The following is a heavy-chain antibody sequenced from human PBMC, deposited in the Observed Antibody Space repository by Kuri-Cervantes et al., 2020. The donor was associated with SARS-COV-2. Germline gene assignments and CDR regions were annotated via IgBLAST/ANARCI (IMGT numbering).Heavy chain of an antibody. CDR2: IYHSGST. D-gene: IGHD3-3*01. CDR1: DGSISSGGYS. CDR3: ARGIQAFWSGLRDAFEI. Sequence: LRLSCAVSDGSISSGGYSWSWIRPPPGKGLEWIGYIYHSGSTYYNPSLKSRVTISVDRSKNQFSLKLSSVTAADTAVYYCARGIQAFWSGLRDAFEIWGQGTMVTVSS. V-gene: IGHV4-30-2*01. J-gene: IGHJ3*02.